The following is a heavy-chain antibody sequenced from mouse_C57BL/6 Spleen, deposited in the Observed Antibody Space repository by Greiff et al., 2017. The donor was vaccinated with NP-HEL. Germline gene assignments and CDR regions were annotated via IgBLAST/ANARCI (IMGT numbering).Heavy chain of an antibody. J-gene: IGHJ4*01. Sequence: EVQRVESGGGLVQPGGSLSLSCAASGFTFTDYYMSWVRQPPGKALEWLGFIRNKANGYTTEYSASVKGRFTISRDNSQSILYLQMNALRAEDSATYYCARYLTTVVAPYYAMDYWGQGTSVTVSS. CDR3: ARYLTTVVAPYYAMDY. D-gene: IGHD1-1*01. CDR1: GFTFTDYY. CDR2: IRNKANGYTT. V-gene: IGHV7-3*01.